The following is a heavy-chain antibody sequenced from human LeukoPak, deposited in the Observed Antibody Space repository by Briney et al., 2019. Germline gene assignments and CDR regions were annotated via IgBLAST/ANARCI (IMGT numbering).Heavy chain of an antibody. D-gene: IGHD3-10*01. V-gene: IGHV4-38-2*01. CDR1: GYSISKGYY. CDR2: IYHTGST. Sequence: PSETLSLTCGVSGYSISKGYYWAWIRQPPGKGLEWIGTIYHTGSTYYTTSLGSRVTIPVDTSKNEFSLNLNSVTAADTAVYYCARAGWIITSGIDYWGQGALVTVSS. J-gene: IGHJ4*02. CDR3: ARAGWIITSGIDY.